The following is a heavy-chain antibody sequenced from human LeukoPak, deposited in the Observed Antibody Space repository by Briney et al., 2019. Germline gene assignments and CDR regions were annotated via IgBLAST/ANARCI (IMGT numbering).Heavy chain of an antibody. CDR3: ARYRNEALFAFDI. V-gene: IGHV4-59*01. D-gene: IGHD1-14*01. CDR1: GDTISNYY. CDR2: IYYSGSI. J-gene: IGHJ3*02. Sequence: PSETLSLTCTVSGDTISNYYWSWIRQPPGKGLEWIGYIYYSGSINYNPSLKSRVTISVTSKNQFSLKLNSVTAADTAVYYCARYRNEALFAFDIWGQGTVVTVSS.